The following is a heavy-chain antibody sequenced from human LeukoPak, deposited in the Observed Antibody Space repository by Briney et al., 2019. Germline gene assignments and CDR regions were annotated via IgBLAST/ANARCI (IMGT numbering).Heavy chain of an antibody. Sequence: PGGSLRLPCAASGFIFSNYAMSWARQAPGKGLEWVSAIVGSGANTYYADSVKGRFTISRDNPRNTLYLQMNSLRAEDTAVYYCAKWGDYDVLTGYYDPDNWGQGTLVTVSS. CDR3: AKWGDYDVLTGYYDPDN. V-gene: IGHV3-23*01. J-gene: IGHJ4*02. D-gene: IGHD3-9*01. CDR1: GFIFSNYA. CDR2: IVGSGANT.